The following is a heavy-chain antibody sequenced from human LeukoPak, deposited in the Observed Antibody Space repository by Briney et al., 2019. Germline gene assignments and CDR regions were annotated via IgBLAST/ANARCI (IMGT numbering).Heavy chain of an antibody. CDR1: GYNFTSYW. Sequence: GESLKISCKGSGYNFTSYWIGWARQMPGKGLEWMGIIWPGDSDTRYSPSFQGQVTISADKSISTAYLQWSSLKASDTAMYFCARQGVGATRDYWGQGTLVTVSS. J-gene: IGHJ4*02. CDR3: ARQGVGATRDY. D-gene: IGHD1-26*01. V-gene: IGHV5-51*01. CDR2: IWPGDSDT.